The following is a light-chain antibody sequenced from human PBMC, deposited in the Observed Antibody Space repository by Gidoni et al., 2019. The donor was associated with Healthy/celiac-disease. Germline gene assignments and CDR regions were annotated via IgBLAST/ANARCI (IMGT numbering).Light chain of an antibody. CDR2: GAS. Sequence: EIVMTQSPSPLSVSPGDRTTLSCRASQSVSSYLAWYQQKPGQAPRLLIYGASNRSTGIPARFSGSGSGTEFTLTISSLQSEDFGVYYCKQDNKWPLTFGGGTKVEIK. V-gene: IGKV3-15*01. CDR1: QSVSSY. J-gene: IGKJ4*01. CDR3: KQDNKWPLT.